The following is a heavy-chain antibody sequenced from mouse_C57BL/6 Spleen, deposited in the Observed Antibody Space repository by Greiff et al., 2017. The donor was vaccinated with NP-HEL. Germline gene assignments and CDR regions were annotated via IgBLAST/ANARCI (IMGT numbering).Heavy chain of an antibody. V-gene: IGHV1-15*01. D-gene: IGHD2-5*01. CDR1: GYTFTDYE. CDR3: TRSSYSNYLAWFAY. CDR2: IDPETGGT. J-gene: IGHJ3*01. Sequence: QVQLKESGAELVRPGASVTLSCKASGYTFTDYEMHWVKQTPVHGLEWIGAIDPETGGTAYNQKFKGKAILTADKSSSTAYMELRSLTSEDSAVYYCTRSSYSNYLAWFAYWGQGTLVTVSA.